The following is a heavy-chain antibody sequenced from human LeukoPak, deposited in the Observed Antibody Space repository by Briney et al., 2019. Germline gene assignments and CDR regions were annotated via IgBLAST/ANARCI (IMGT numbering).Heavy chain of an antibody. D-gene: IGHD3-22*01. Sequence: SETLSLTCSVSGGYISSYYWTWIRQPPGKGLDCIGYISYTGSTNYNPSLKSRVTISVDTSKNQFSLKLSSVTAADTAVYYCARSGRYYESSGYYYVVYWGQGTLVTVPS. V-gene: IGHV4-59*08. CDR2: ISYTGST. CDR3: ARSGRYYESSGYYYVVY. J-gene: IGHJ4*02. CDR1: GGYISSYY.